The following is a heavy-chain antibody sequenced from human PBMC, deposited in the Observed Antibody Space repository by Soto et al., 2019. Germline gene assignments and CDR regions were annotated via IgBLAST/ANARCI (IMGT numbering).Heavy chain of an antibody. CDR1: GYTFTSYD. J-gene: IGHJ4*02. CDR3: SKTIFGVVIN. V-gene: IGHV1-8*01. Sequence: QVQLVQSGAEVQKPGASVKVSCKASGYTFTSYDSNWVRQATGQGREWLGWMNPNSGNTGYAQKFQDRISMTRNTTRSTAYMELSSLRSEDTAVYYCSKTIFGVVINWGQGPLVTVSS. D-gene: IGHD3-3*01. CDR2: MNPNSGNT.